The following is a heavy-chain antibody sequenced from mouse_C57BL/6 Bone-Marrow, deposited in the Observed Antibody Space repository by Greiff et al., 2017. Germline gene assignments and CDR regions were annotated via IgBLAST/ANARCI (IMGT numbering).Heavy chain of an antibody. V-gene: IGHV1-55*01. J-gene: IGHJ2*01. CDR2: IYPTSGRT. D-gene: IGHD3-3*01. Sequence: QVQLQQPGAELVKPGASVKMSCKASGYTFTSYWITWVKQRPGQGLEWIGDIYPTSGRTNYNEKFKSKAILTVDTSSNTAYMQLSSLTSEDYAVFYYARSSPVGQNFDYWDQGTTLTVTS. CDR1: GYTFTSYW. CDR3: ARSSPVGQNFDY.